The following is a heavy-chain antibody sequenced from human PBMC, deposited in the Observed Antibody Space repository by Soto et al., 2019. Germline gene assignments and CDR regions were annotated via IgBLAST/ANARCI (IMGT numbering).Heavy chain of an antibody. CDR2: INPSGGST. D-gene: IGHD2-15*01. CDR3: ARDLGCSGGSCYPSDDY. J-gene: IGHJ4*02. Sequence: GASVKVSCKASGYTFTSYYMHWVRQAPGQGLEWMGIINPSGGSTSYAQKFQGRVTMTRDTSTSTVYMELSSLRSEDTAVYYCARDLGCSGGSCYPSDDYWGQGTLVTVSS. CDR1: GYTFTSYY. V-gene: IGHV1-46*01.